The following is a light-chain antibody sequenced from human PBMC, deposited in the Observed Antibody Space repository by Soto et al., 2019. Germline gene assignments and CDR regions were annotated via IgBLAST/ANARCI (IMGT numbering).Light chain of an antibody. CDR3: KQRSNCAPLYT. CDR1: QNVSSS. Sequence: EIVLTQSPATLSLSPGERATLSCRASQNVSSSLAWYQQRPGQAPRLLIYGASDMATGIPARLSGSGSGTDFTLTISSLEPEDFAVYCCKQRSNCAPLYTFGQGTKLEI. V-gene: IGKV3-11*01. J-gene: IGKJ2*01. CDR2: GAS.